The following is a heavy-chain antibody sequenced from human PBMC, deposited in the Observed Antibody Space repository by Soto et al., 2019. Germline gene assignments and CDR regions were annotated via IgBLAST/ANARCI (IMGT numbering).Heavy chain of an antibody. D-gene: IGHD6-19*01. CDR1: GYTFTSYA. CDR3: AGDTVAVAGYFDY. V-gene: IGHV1-3*01. J-gene: IGHJ4*02. CDR2: INAGNGNT. Sequence: ASVKVSCKASGYTFTSYAMHWVRRAPGQRLEWMGWINAGNGNTKYSQKFQGRVTITRDTSASTAYMELSSLRSEDTAVYYCAGDTVAVAGYFDYWGQGTLVTVSS.